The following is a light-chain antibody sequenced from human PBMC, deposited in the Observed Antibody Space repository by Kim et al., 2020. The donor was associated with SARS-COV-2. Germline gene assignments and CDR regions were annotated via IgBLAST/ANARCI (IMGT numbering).Light chain of an antibody. J-gene: IGKJ1*01. CDR1: QSVTSN. CDR3: QQYHNWPWT. CDR2: GTS. Sequence: VSPVERATLSCRASQSVTSNLAWYQQKPGQAPRLLIYGTSTRATGIPARFSVSGSGTEFTLTITSLQSEDFAIYYCQQYHNWPWTFGQGTKVDIK. V-gene: IGKV3-15*01.